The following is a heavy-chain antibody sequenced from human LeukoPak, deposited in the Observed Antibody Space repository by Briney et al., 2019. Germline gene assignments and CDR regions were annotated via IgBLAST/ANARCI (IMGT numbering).Heavy chain of an antibody. J-gene: IGHJ4*02. V-gene: IGHV3-21*04. D-gene: IGHD4/OR15-4a*01. CDR3: GSEPDYVDGED. CDR2: IDGPSDSI. Sequence: GGSLRLSCAASGFIFSKYAMEWVRQAPGKGLEWVSSIDGPSDSIYYADSVKGRFTISRDDAKNSVYLQMNNLRAEDTAVYYCGSEPDYVDGEDWGQGTLVTVSS. CDR1: GFIFSKYA.